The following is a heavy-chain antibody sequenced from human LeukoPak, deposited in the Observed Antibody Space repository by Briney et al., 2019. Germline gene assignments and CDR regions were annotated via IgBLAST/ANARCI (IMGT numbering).Heavy chain of an antibody. D-gene: IGHD3-10*01. V-gene: IGHV3-48*03. CDR1: GFTFSNYE. Sequence: TGGSLRLSCAASGFTFSNYEMNWVRQAPGKGLEWVSYISSSSTTIYNADPVEGRFTISRDNAKNLLFLQMSSLRAEDTAVYYCAREGWYGEPLSYWGQGTLVTVSS. J-gene: IGHJ4*02. CDR2: ISSSSTTI. CDR3: AREGWYGEPLSY.